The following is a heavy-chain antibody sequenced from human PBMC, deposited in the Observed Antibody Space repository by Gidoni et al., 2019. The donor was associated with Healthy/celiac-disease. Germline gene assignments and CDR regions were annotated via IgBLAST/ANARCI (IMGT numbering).Heavy chain of an antibody. V-gene: IGHV3-49*05. CDR2: IRSKAYGGTT. J-gene: IGHJ4*02. D-gene: IGHD2-15*01. CDR1: GFTFGDYA. Sequence: EVQLVESGGGLVKPGRSLRLSCTASGFTFGDYAMSWFRQAPGKGLEWVGFIRSKAYGGTTEYAASVKGRFTISRDDSKSIAYLQMNSLKTEDTAVYYCTRDHLGYCSGGSCYDFDYWGQGTLVTVSS. CDR3: TRDHLGYCSGGSCYDFDY.